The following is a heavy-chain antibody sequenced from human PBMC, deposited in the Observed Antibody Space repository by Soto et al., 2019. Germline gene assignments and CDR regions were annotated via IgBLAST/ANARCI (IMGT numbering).Heavy chain of an antibody. CDR2: INPNSSGT. CDR1: GYSLRGNY. V-gene: IGHV1-2*06. CDR3: ARDLIVDGPDNYAMDV. J-gene: IGHJ6*02. Sequence: ASVKVSCKASGYSLRGNYIHWVRQTPGQGLEWMGRINPNSSGTVYAQKFQGRVTMTRDTFLTTVYMQLNRLTSDDSAVYYCARDLIVDGPDNYAMDVWGQGTTVTVSS. D-gene: IGHD3-22*01.